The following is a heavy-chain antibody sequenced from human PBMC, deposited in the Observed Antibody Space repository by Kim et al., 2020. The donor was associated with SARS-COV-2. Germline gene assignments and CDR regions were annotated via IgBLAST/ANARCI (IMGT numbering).Heavy chain of an antibody. V-gene: IGHV3-49*03. D-gene: IGHD3-10*02. CDR3: SRSSMLGAHFFDY. Sequence: GGSLRLSCTASGFTFGDHAMGWFRQAPGKGLEWVGFIRNEPYGGTAEYAASVKGRFSIARDDSARIVFLQMNSLRVEDTGIYFCSRSSMLGAHFFDYWGQGVLVTVSS. J-gene: IGHJ4*02. CDR1: GFTFGDHA. CDR2: IRNEPYGGTA.